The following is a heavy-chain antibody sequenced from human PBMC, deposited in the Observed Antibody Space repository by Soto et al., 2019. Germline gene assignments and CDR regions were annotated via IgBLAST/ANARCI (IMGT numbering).Heavy chain of an antibody. CDR3: AKEVVRGVISYYYYYGMDV. J-gene: IGHJ6*02. D-gene: IGHD3-10*01. CDR2: ISYDGSNK. Sequence: GGSLRLSCAASGFTFSSYGMHWVRQAPGKGLEWVAVISYDGSNKYYADSVKGRFTISRDNSKNTLYLQMNSLRAEDTAVYYCAKEVVRGVISYYYYYGMDVWGQGTTVTVSS. V-gene: IGHV3-30*18. CDR1: GFTFSSYG.